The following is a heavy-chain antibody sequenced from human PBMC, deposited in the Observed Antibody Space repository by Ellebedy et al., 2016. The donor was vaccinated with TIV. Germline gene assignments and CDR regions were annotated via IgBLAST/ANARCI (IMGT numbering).Heavy chain of an antibody. CDR2: INHSGST. D-gene: IGHD3-10*01. CDR3: ARGRRVRGVPVASASNWYFDL. CDR1: GGSFSGYY. J-gene: IGHJ2*01. Sequence: SETLSLXCAVYGGSFSGYYWSWIRQPPGKGLEWIGEINHSGSTNYNPSLKSRVTISVDTSKNQFSLKLSSVTAADTAVYYCARGRRVRGVPVASASNWYFDLWGRGTLVTVSS. V-gene: IGHV4-34*01.